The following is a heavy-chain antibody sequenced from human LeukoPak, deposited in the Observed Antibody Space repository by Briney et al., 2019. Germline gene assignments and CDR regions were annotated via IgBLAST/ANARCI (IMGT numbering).Heavy chain of an antibody. V-gene: IGHV4-59*01. CDR2: IYYSGYT. J-gene: IGHJ5*02. CDR1: GGSINNYY. D-gene: IGHD6-19*01. Sequence: SETLSLTCTVSGGSINNYYWSWIRQPPGKGLEWIGYIYYSGYTNYNPSLKSRVTISVDTSKNQFSLKLSSVTAADTAVYYRASSKTNGDSSGWYAWFDPWGQGTLVTVSS. CDR3: ASSKTNGDSSGWYAWFDP.